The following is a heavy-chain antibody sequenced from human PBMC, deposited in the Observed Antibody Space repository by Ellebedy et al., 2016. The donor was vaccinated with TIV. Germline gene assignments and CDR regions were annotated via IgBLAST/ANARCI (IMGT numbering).Heavy chain of an antibody. D-gene: IGHD5-18*01. CDR3: ARDRDGYSYGSGY. J-gene: IGHJ4*02. Sequence: GESLKISCAASGFTFSSYWMSWVRQAPGKGLEWVANIKQDGSEKYYVDSVKGRFTISRDNSKNTLYLQMNSLRAEDTAVYYCARDRDGYSYGSGYWGQGTLVTVSS. CDR2: IKQDGSEK. V-gene: IGHV3-7*01. CDR1: GFTFSSYW.